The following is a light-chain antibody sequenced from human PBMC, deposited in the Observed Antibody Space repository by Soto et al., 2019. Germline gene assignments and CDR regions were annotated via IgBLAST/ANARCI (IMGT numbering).Light chain of an antibody. CDR1: SSDVGAYKY. Sequence: QSALTQPASVSGYPGQSSTISYTGTSSDVGAYKYVSWYQQHPRKAPKLIIYEVSTRPSGVSDRFSGSKSGNTASLTISGLQAEDEADYYCSSYSSSTTRVAFGGGTKLTVL. V-gene: IGLV2-14*01. CDR2: EVS. CDR3: SSYSSSTTRVA. J-gene: IGLJ3*02.